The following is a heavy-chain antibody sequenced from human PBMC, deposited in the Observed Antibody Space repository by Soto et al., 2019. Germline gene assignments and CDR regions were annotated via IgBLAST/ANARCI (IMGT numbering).Heavy chain of an antibody. J-gene: IGHJ4*02. D-gene: IGHD3-22*01. CDR3: ARVVRTTWPDEDD. V-gene: IGHV3-23*01. CDR1: GFTFSSYA. CDR2: VSADGGST. Sequence: EVQLLESGGGLVQPGGSLRLSCVASGFTFSSYAMTWVRQAPGKGLEWVSGVSADGGSTYYADSVKGRFTISRDNSKNSLYLQAPSPRADDGGVDYCARVVRTTWPDEDDWGQGTRVTVSS.